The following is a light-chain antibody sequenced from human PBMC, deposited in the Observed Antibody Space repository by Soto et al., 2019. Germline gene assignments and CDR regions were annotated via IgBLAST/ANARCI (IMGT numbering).Light chain of an antibody. Sequence: EIVRTQSLGTLSVWAVEKVTVSGVASQSLSSNFAWYQQKPGQAPRLLIYGASTRATGIPARFSGSGSGTEFTLTITSLQSEDFAVYFCQQYGSSLSITFGQGTRLEIK. CDR3: QQYGSSLSIT. CDR1: QSLSSN. CDR2: GAS. V-gene: IGKV3-15*01. J-gene: IGKJ5*01.